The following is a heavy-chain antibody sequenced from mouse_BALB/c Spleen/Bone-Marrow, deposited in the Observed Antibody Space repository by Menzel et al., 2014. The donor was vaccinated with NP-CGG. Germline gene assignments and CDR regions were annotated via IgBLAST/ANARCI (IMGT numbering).Heavy chain of an antibody. V-gene: IGHV1S81*02. J-gene: IGHJ4*01. CDR2: INPSNGRT. Sequence: QVQLKQSGAELVKPGASVKLSCKASGYTFTSHWMHWVKQRPGQGLEWIGEINPSNGRTNYNEKFKSKATLTVDKSSSTAYMQLSSLTSEDSAVYYCARGRPSAMDYWGQGTSVTVSS. CDR1: GYTFTSHW. CDR3: ARGRPSAMDY.